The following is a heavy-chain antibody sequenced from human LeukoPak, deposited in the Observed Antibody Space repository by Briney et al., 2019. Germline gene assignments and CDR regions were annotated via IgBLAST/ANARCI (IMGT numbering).Heavy chain of an antibody. D-gene: IGHD3-3*01. Sequence: PGGSLRLSYAASGFTFSIYAMNWIRQAPGKGLEWVSSISANGGETHYADSVKGRFTISRDNSKNTLYLQINNPRVEDTAVYYCATRYYDFPLYYGGQGTLVTVSS. CDR2: ISANGGET. CDR3: ATRYYDFPLYY. V-gene: IGHV3-23*01. J-gene: IGHJ4*02. CDR1: GFTFSIYA.